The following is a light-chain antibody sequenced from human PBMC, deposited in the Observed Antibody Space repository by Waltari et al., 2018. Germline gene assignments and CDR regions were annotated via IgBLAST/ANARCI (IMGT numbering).Light chain of an antibody. CDR3: TSYTTTSTLGV. CDR2: DVN. J-gene: IGLJ2*01. CDR1: SSDVGGFKF. Sequence: QSALTQPASVSGSPGQSITISCTGTSSDVGGFKFVSWYQQHPGKVRKLIIYDVNYRPSGVSNRFSGSKSGNAASRTISGLQAEDEADYYCTSYTTTSTLGVFGGGTKLTVL. V-gene: IGLV2-14*03.